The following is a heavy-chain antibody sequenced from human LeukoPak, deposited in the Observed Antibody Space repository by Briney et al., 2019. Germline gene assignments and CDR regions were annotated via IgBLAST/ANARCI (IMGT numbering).Heavy chain of an antibody. CDR1: GYTFTSYG. J-gene: IGHJ4*02. V-gene: IGHV1-18*01. D-gene: IGHD1-14*01. CDR3: ARLKGITGNYGVDY. Sequence: GASVKVSCKASGYTFTSYGISWVRQAPGQGLEWMGWISTYNGNTNYAQKLQGRVTMTTDTSTSTAYMELRSLRSDDTAVYYCARLKGITGNYGVDYWGQGTLVTVSS. CDR2: ISTYNGNT.